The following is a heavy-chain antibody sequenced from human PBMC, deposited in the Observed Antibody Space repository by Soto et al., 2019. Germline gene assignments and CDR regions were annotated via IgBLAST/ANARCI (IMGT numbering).Heavy chain of an antibody. J-gene: IGHJ4*02. CDR3: ARSAFVVVPAAKEYYFDY. D-gene: IGHD2-2*01. CDR1: GYSFTSYW. V-gene: IGHV5-51*01. CDR2: IYPGDSDT. Sequence: GESLKISCKGSGYSFTSYWIGWVRQMPGKGLEWMGIIYPGDSDTRYSPSFQGQVTISADKSISTAYLQWSSLKASDTAMYYCARSAFVVVPAAKEYYFDYWGQGTLVTVS.